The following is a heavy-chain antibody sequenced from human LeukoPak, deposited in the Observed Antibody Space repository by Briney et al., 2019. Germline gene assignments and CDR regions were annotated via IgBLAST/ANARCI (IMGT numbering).Heavy chain of an antibody. CDR3: ARDGIAVAGPSGWDY. CDR1: GFTFSSYS. J-gene: IGHJ4*02. D-gene: IGHD6-19*01. CDR2: INYDGSEE. V-gene: IGHV3-7*01. Sequence: GGSLRLSCAASGFTFSSYSMNWVRQVPGKGLEWVANINYDGSEEYYVDSVKGRLTISRDNSKNTLYLQMNSLRAEDTAVYYCARDGIAVAGPSGWDYWGQGTLVTVSS.